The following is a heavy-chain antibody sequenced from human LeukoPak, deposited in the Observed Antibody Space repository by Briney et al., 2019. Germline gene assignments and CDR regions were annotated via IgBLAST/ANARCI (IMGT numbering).Heavy chain of an antibody. V-gene: IGHV4-59*01. CDR1: GGSISSYY. CDR3: ARNPPALYYDY. D-gene: IGHD2-21*01. CDR2: IYYSGST. J-gene: IGHJ4*02. Sequence: SETLSLTCTVSGGSISSYYWSWIRQPPGKGLEWIGYIYYSGSTNYNPSLKSRVTISVDTSKNQFSLKLSSVTAADTAVYYCARNPPALYYDYWGQGTLVTVSS.